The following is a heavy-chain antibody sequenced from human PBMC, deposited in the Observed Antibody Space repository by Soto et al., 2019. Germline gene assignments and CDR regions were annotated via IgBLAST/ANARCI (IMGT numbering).Heavy chain of an antibody. Sequence: PSETLSLTCSVSGGSISSSSYYWGWIRQPPGKGLEWIGSIYYSGTIFYNPSLKSRVSISLDTSKNQFSLKLSSVTAADTAVYYCARHAPWSSGSYLGPGTLVTVSS. D-gene: IGHD6-19*01. CDR1: GGSISSSSYY. J-gene: IGHJ4*02. CDR2: IYYSGTI. V-gene: IGHV4-39*01. CDR3: ARHAPWSSGSY.